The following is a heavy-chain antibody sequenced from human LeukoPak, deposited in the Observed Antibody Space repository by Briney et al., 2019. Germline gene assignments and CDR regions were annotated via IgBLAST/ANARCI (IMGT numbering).Heavy chain of an antibody. CDR2: IYHSGST. D-gene: IGHD3-9*01. CDR1: GGSISSGGYS. J-gene: IGHJ5*02. CDR3: ARGYHPYDTLTWFDP. V-gene: IGHV4-30-2*01. Sequence: SETLSLTCTVSGGSISSGGYSWSWIRQPPGKGLEWIGHIYHSGSTYRNPSLKSRVTMPVDRSKNQFSLNLSSVDVADTAVYYCARGYHPYDTLTWFDPWGQGTLVTVSS.